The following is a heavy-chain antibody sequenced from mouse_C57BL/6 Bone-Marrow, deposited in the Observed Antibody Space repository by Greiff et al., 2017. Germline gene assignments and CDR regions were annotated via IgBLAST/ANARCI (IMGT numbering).Heavy chain of an antibody. D-gene: IGHD2-2*01. Sequence: VQLQQSGAELAKPGASVKLSCKASGYTFTSYWMHWVKQRPGQGLEWIGYINPSSGYTKYNQKFKDKDTLTADKSSSTAYMQLSSLTYEDSAVXYCARAGSPYGYDGWFAYWGQGTLVTVSA. CDR2: INPSSGYT. CDR3: ARAGSPYGYDGWFAY. V-gene: IGHV1-7*01. CDR1: GYTFTSYW. J-gene: IGHJ3*01.